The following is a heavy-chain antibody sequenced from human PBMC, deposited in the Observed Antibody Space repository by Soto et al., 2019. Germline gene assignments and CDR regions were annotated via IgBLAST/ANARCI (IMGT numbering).Heavy chain of an antibody. Sequence: EVQLVESGGGLVQPGGSLRLSCAASGFTFSNYWMHWVRQAPGKGLVWVSHINSDGSSTSYADSAKGRFTISRDNAKNTLYLQMNSLRAEDTAAYYCAKGPWGNYRYTLDPWGQGTLVTVSS. V-gene: IGHV3-74*01. CDR3: AKGPWGNYRYTLDP. CDR2: INSDGSST. D-gene: IGHD3-16*02. CDR1: GFTFSNYW. J-gene: IGHJ5*02.